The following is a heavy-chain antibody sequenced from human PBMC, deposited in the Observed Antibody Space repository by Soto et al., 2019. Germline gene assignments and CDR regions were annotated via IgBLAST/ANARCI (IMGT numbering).Heavy chain of an antibody. D-gene: IGHD1-1*01. J-gene: IGHJ4*02. CDR2: IDPSDSYT. CDR3: ARHPHDTDPGPNRQNCFDS. Sequence: PGESLKISCKGSGYSFTGYWITWVRQMPGKGLEWMGRIDPSDSYTYYSPSFRGHVTISANKSITTVSLQWSSPRASDTAMYYCARHPHDTDPGPNRQNCFDSWGQGTPVTVSS. CDR1: GYSFTGYW. V-gene: IGHV5-10-1*01.